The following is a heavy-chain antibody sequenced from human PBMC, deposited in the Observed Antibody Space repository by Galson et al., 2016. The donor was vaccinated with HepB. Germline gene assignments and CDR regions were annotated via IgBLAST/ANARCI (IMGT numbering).Heavy chain of an antibody. CDR1: GGSISSVNYY. V-gene: IGHV4-30-4*01. CDR3: ARVYYGGNSGGGYYYFDY. Sequence: TLSLTCTVSGGSISSVNYYWSWIRQPPGKGLEWIGYIYYSGSTNYNPSLKSRVTISVDTSKNQFSLRLSSVTAADTAVYYCARVYYGGNSGGGYYYFDYWGQGTLVTASS. D-gene: IGHD4-23*01. J-gene: IGHJ4*02. CDR2: IYYSGST.